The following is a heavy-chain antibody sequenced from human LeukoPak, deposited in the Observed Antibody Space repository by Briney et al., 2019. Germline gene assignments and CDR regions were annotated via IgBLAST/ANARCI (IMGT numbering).Heavy chain of an antibody. D-gene: IGHD3-10*01. CDR3: ARNWEL. CDR1: GDIFSTYY. CDR2: INTDIGGT. Sequence: ASVKVSCKVSGDIFSTYYIQWVRQAPGAGLEWVGWINTDIGGTHSAPKFQGRVSMTTDKSTSTAYLELTRLTSDDTAMYYCARNWELWGQGTLVTVSS. J-gene: IGHJ4*02. V-gene: IGHV1-2*02.